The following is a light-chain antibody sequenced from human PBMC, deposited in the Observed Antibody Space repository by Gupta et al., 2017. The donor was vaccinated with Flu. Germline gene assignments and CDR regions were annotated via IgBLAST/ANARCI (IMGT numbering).Light chain of an antibody. V-gene: IGLV2-11*01. Sequence: QSAPTQPRSVSGPPGQSVTISCTGTSNDVGGYNRVSWYKQRPGKAPKLILYYVTERPSGVPDRFSGSKSGNTASLTISGLQADDEADYYCSSHAGRVTWVFGTGTTVTVL. CDR3: SSHAGRVTWV. J-gene: IGLJ1*01. CDR2: YVT. CDR1: SNDVGGYNR.